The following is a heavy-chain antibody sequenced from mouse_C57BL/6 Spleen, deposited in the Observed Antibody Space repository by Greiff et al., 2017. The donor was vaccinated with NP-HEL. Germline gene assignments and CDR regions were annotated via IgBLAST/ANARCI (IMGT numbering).Heavy chain of an antibody. J-gene: IGHJ2*01. CDR2: ISGGGGNT. CDR1: GFTFSSYT. CDR3: ARGWDVYYFDY. Sequence: DVQLVESGGGLVKPGGSLKLSCAASGFTFSSYTMSWVRQTPEKRLEWVATISGGGGNTYYPDSVKGRFTISRDNAKNTLYLQMSSLRSEDTALYYCARGWDVYYFDYWGQGTTLTVSS. D-gene: IGHD4-1*01. V-gene: IGHV5-9*01.